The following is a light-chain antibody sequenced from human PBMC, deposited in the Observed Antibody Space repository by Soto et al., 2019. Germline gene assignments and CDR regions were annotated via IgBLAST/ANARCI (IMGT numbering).Light chain of an antibody. CDR1: QLISSY. J-gene: IGKJ1*01. Sequence: AIPMTQSPSSLSASTGDRVTITCRASQLISSYLGRYQQKPGRAPKLLIYAASSWQSGVPSRFSGSGSGTDFTLTISCLQPEDFATYYCQQYYSNLSTFGQGTKVDIK. CDR3: QQYYSNLST. CDR2: AAS. V-gene: IGKV1-8*01.